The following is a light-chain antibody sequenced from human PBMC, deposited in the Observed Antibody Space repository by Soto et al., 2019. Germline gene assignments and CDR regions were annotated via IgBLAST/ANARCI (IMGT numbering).Light chain of an antibody. CDR3: QQYGSSPKT. CDR2: TAS. CDR1: QSVSSNY. V-gene: IGKV3-20*01. Sequence: EIVLTQSPGTLSLSPGERATLSCRASQSVSSNYLAWFQQKPGQAPRLLIYTASSRATGIPDRFSGCGSGTDFTLTLSRLEPEDFAVYYCQQYGSSPKTFGQGTKVEI. J-gene: IGKJ1*01.